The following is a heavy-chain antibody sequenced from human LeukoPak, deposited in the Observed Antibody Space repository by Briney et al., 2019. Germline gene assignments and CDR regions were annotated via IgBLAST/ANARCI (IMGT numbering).Heavy chain of an antibody. CDR2: IDSTSGYI. D-gene: IGHD3-10*01. Sequence: PGGSLRLACVGSGFTFRGASMNWVRQAPGKGMEWVSYIDSTSGYIYYADSVKGRFTISRDNAKNSLYLQMNSLSAEDTAVYYCARVTSGSYVITYFDLWGQGARVTVSS. V-gene: IGHV3-21*04. CDR1: GFTFRGAS. J-gene: IGHJ4*02. CDR3: ARVTSGSYVITYFDL.